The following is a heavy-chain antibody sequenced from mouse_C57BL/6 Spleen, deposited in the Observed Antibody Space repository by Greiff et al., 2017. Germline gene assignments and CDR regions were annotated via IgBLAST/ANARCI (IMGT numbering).Heavy chain of an antibody. CDR2: ITPSNGGT. V-gene: IGHV1-53*01. Sequence: QVHVKQPGTELVKPGASVKLSCKASGYTFTSYWMHWVKQRPGQGLEWIGNITPSNGGTNYNEKFKSKATLTVDKSSSTAYMQLSSLTSEDSAVYNCARNYGRSYAMGYWGEGASDTVSP. D-gene: IGHD1-1*01. CDR1: GYTFTSYW. J-gene: IGHJ4*01. CDR3: ARNYGRSYAMGY.